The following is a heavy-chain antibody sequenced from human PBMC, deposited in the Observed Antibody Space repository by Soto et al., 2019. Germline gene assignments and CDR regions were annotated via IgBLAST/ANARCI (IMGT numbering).Heavy chain of an antibody. J-gene: IGHJ4*01. D-gene: IGHD6-19*01. CDR1: GYYISSGSY. V-gene: IGHV4-38-2*02. CDR3: ARVHVMVVAGSTFDY. Sequence: SETLSLTSTVSGYYISSGSYWAWIRQPPGKGPEWIASIYHGGTTFYNPSLKSRITISVDTSNNQFSLKLTSVTAADTAVYYCARVHVMVVAGSTFDYWGHGTLVTV. CDR2: IYHGGTT.